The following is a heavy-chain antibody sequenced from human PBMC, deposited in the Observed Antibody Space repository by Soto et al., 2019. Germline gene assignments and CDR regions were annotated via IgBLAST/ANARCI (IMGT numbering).Heavy chain of an antibody. CDR2: ISYDGSNK. CDR3: ARDPSLKTAIGYYYGMDV. J-gene: IGHJ6*02. Sequence: QPGGSLRLSCAASGFTFSSYAMHWVRQAPGKGLEWVAVISYDGSNKYYADSVKGRFTISRDNSKNTLYLQMNSLRAEDTAVYYCARDPSLKTAIGYYYGMDVWGQGTTVTVS. CDR1: GFTFSSYA. V-gene: IGHV3-30-3*01. D-gene: IGHD5-18*01.